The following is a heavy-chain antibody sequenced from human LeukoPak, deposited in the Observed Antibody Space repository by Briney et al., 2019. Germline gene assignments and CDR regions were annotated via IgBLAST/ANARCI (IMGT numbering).Heavy chain of an antibody. CDR3: VGSSAYVNMDV. D-gene: IGHD3-22*01. CDR2: ISYDGNQK. J-gene: IGHJ6*03. V-gene: IGHV3-30*03. Sequence: PGGSLRLSCAASGFTFSNYGMDWVRQTPDKGLEWMAIISYDGNQKYYSDSVKGRFIISRDNSKNVVYLQMNSLKPEDTGAYYCVGSSAYVNMDVWGKGTTVIVSS. CDR1: GFTFSNYG.